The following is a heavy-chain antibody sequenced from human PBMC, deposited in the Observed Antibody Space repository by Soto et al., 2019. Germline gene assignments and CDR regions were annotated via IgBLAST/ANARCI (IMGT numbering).Heavy chain of an antibody. CDR2: ISNRGDT. J-gene: IGHJ3*02. CDR1: GFIVSDTY. Sequence: EVQLVESGGGLVQPGGSLRLSCTASGFIVSDTYMNWVRQAPGKGLEWVSVISNRGDTHYADSVRGRFSLSRDIADNTLHLQMTNLSVEHTAVYYCARAPRYCRGGSCSITGDAFDIWGQGTKVTVSS. V-gene: IGHV3-66*01. CDR3: ARAPRYCRGGSCSITGDAFDI. D-gene: IGHD2-15*01.